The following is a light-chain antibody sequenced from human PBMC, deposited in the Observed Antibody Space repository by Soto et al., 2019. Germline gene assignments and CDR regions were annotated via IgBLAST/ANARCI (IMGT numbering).Light chain of an antibody. CDR2: EGS. Sequence: QSALTQPASVSGSPGQSITISCTGTSSDVGNYNVVSWYQQHPGKAPKLIIYEGSKGPSGVSNRFSGSRSGNTASLTISGLQAEDEADYYCCSYAGSGTWVFGGGTKLTVL. J-gene: IGLJ3*02. V-gene: IGLV2-23*01. CDR1: SSDVGNYNV. CDR3: CSYAGSGTWV.